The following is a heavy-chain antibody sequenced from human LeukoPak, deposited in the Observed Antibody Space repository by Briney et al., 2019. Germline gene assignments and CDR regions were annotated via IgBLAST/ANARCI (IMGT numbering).Heavy chain of an antibody. CDR1: GYTFTSHD. Sequence: GASVKVSCKASGYTFTSHDINWVRQATGQGLEWMGWMNPNSGNTGCAQKFQGRVTMTRNASISTAYMELSSLRSEDTAVYYCARGKGYGGSSGDYWGQGTLVTVSS. CDR2: MNPNSGNT. D-gene: IGHD4-23*01. CDR3: ARGKGYGGSSGDY. V-gene: IGHV1-8*01. J-gene: IGHJ4*02.